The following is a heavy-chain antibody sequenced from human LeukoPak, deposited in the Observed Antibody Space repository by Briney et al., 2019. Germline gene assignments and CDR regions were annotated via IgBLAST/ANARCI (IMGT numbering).Heavy chain of an antibody. CDR3: AKNGDRGAYCSGGTCYPYYYYCMDV. J-gene: IGHJ6*03. Sequence: GGSLRLSCAASGFTFDDYAMHWVRQAPGKGLEWVSGISWNSGSIGYADSVKGRFTISRDNAKNSLYLQMNSLRAEDTAIYYCAKNGDRGAYCSGGTCYPYYYYCMDVWGKGTTVTISS. CDR1: GFTFDDYA. V-gene: IGHV3-9*01. CDR2: ISWNSGSI. D-gene: IGHD2-15*01.